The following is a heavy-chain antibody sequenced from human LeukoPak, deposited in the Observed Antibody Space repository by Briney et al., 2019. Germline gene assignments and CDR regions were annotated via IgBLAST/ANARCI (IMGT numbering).Heavy chain of an antibody. CDR2: MNPNSGNT. CDR1: GYTFTSYD. CDR3: ARGIHRRDYGGKSVAY. V-gene: IGHV1-8*02. J-gene: IGHJ4*02. D-gene: IGHD4-23*01. Sequence: ASVKVSCKASGYTFTSYDINWVRQATGQGLEWMGWMNPNSGNTGYAQKFQGRVTMTRNTSISTAYMELSSLRSEDTAVYYCARGIHRRDYGGKSVAYWGQGTLVTVSS.